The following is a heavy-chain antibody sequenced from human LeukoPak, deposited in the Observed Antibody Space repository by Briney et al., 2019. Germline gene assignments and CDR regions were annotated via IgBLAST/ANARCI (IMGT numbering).Heavy chain of an antibody. D-gene: IGHD2-15*01. V-gene: IGHV3-53*01. CDR1: GFTVSSNY. CDR2: IYNDGRT. J-gene: IGHJ4*02. Sequence: GGSLRLSCAASGFTVSSNYMSWVRQAPGKGLEWVSVIYNDGRTYYADPVKGRFTISRDNSKNTLYLQMNSLRAEDTAVYYCARGYCSGGSCYSVYFDYWGQGTLVTVSS. CDR3: ARGYCSGGSCYSVYFDY.